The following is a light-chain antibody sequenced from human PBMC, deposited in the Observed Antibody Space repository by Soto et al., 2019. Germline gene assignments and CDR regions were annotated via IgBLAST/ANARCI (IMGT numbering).Light chain of an antibody. CDR3: QQYNNWPPWT. Sequence: ELVMTQSPATLSVSPGERATLSCRASQSVSSNVAWYQQKPGQAPRLLIYGASIRDTGIPARFSGSGSGTEFTLTISSLQSEDFAVYYCQQYNNWPPWTFGQGTKVEIK. J-gene: IGKJ1*01. V-gene: IGKV3D-15*01. CDR1: QSVSSN. CDR2: GAS.